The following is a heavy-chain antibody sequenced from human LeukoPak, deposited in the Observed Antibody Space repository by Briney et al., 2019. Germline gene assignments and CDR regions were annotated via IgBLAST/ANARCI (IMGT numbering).Heavy chain of an antibody. D-gene: IGHD3-16*02. J-gene: IGHJ6*03. CDR2: MNPNSGNT. V-gene: IGHV1-8*01. Sequence: ASVKVSCKASGYTFTSYDINWVRQATGQGLEWMGWMNPNSGNTGYAQKFQGRVTMTRNTSISTAYMELSSLRSEDTAVYYCARVYYDYAWGSYRYPYYYMDVWGKGTTVTISS. CDR3: ARVYYDYAWGSYRYPYYYMDV. CDR1: GYTFTSYD.